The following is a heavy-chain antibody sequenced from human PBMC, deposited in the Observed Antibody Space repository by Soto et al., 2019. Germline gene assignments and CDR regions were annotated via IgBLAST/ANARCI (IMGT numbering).Heavy chain of an antibody. V-gene: IGHV3-23*01. CDR3: AKEKTYSSGWDGMDV. CDR1: GFTFSSYA. Sequence: EVQLLESGGGLVQPGGSLRLSCAASGFTFSSYAMSWVRQAPGTGLEWVSAISGSGGSTYYADSVKGRFTISRDNSKNTLYVQMNSLRAEDTAVYYCAKEKTYSSGWDGMDVWGQGTTVTVSS. CDR2: ISGSGGST. D-gene: IGHD6-19*01. J-gene: IGHJ6*02.